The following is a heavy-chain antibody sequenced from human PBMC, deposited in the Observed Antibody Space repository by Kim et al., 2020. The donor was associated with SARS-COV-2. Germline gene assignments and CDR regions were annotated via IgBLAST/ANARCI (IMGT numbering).Heavy chain of an antibody. V-gene: IGHV4-34*01. CDR3: ARAEDSSGYYYRD. D-gene: IGHD3-22*01. Sequence: YNPSLKSRVTISVDTSKNQFSLKLSSVTAADTAVYYCARAEDSSGYYYRDWGQGTLVTVSS. J-gene: IGHJ4*02.